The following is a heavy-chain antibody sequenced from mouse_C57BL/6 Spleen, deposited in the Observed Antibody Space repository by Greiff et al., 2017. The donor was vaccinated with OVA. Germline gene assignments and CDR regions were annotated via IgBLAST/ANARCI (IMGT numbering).Heavy chain of an antibody. Sequence: QVQLQQPGAELVRPGSSVKLSCKASGYTFTSYWMPWVKQRPIQGLEWIGNIDPSDSETHYNQKFKDKATLTVDKSSSTAYMQLSSLTSEDSAVFYCARSPSYGSSSAGFAYWGQGTLVTVSA. CDR1: GYTFTSYW. CDR3: ARSPSYGSSSAGFAY. V-gene: IGHV1-52*01. J-gene: IGHJ3*01. CDR2: IDPSDSET. D-gene: IGHD1-1*01.